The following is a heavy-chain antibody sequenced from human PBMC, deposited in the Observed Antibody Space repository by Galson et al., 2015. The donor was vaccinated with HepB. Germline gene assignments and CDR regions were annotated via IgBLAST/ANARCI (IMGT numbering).Heavy chain of an antibody. CDR1: GFTFDDYA. CDR3: TRDDDVTLYNYYYYMDV. CDR2: IRSKAHGGTS. V-gene: IGHV3-49*03. J-gene: IGHJ6*03. Sequence: SLRLSCATSGFTFDDYAMSWFRQAPGKGLEWVGFIRSKAHGGTSEYAASVKGRFSISRDDSKSIAHLQMNSLKTEDTAVYYCTRDDDVTLYNYYYYMDVWGKGTTVTVSS. D-gene: IGHD4-11*01.